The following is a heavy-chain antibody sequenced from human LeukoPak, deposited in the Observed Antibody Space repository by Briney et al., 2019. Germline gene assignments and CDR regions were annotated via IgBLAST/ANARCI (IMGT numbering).Heavy chain of an antibody. D-gene: IGHD4-23*01. CDR1: GFTFAAHN. V-gene: IGHV3-64*02. CDR2: ITSDGRST. Sequence: GGSLRLSCAASGFTFAAHNMHWVRRAPGKGLQYVAGITSDGRSTFYGGSVKGRFIISRDNSRNTLYLQLGNLRTDDLAVYYCAKDHDYGGPDYWGQGTLVAVSS. J-gene: IGHJ4*02. CDR3: AKDHDYGGPDY.